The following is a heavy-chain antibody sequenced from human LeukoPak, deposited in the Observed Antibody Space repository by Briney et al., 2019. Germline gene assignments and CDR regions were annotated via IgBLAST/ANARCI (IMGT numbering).Heavy chain of an antibody. V-gene: IGHV3-48*01. CDR3: ARGPIVGATLVDY. J-gene: IGHJ4*02. D-gene: IGHD1-26*01. Sequence: GGSLRLSCAASGFTFSSYSMNWVRQAPGKGLEWVSYISSSISTIYYADSVKGRFTISRDNAKNSLYLQMNSLRAEDTAVYYCARGPIVGATLVDYWGQGTLVTVSS. CDR2: ISSSISTI. CDR1: GFTFSSYS.